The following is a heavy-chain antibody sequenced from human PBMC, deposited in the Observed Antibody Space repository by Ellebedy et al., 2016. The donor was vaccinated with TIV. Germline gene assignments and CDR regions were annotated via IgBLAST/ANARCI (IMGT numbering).Heavy chain of an antibody. CDR3: ARFYYGSGSFYQVEDY. CDR2: ISPKSGGT. Sequence: AASVKVSCKASGYIFSDYYTCWVRQAPGQGLEWMGRISPKSGGTNFAQKFQGRVTMTRDTSISTAYMELTRLTSDDTAVYYCARFYYGSGSFYQVEDYWGQGTLVTVSS. CDR1: GYIFSDYY. V-gene: IGHV1-2*06. D-gene: IGHD3-10*01. J-gene: IGHJ4*02.